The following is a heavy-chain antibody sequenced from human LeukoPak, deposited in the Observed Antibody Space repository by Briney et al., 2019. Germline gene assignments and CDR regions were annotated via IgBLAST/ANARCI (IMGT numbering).Heavy chain of an antibody. J-gene: IGHJ4*02. Sequence: SETLSLTCTVSGGSISSYYWSWIRQPPGKGLEWIGEINHSGSTNYNPSLKSRVTISVDTSKNQFSLKLSSVTAADTAVYYCARTRIYSGSYFYWGQGTLVTVSS. V-gene: IGHV4-34*01. CDR1: GGSISSYY. D-gene: IGHD1-26*01. CDR2: INHSGST. CDR3: ARTRIYSGSYFY.